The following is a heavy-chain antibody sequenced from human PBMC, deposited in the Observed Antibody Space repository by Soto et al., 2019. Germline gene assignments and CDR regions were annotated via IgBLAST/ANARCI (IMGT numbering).Heavy chain of an antibody. D-gene: IGHD2-2*01. Sequence: QVQLQESGPGLLKPSQTLSLTCAVSGGSISSGDYCWSWMRQPPGKGLEWIGYIDYSGSTYYNPSLKSRVTISLDTSKNQFSLNLSSVTAVDTAVYYCARADEVPGHFDYWGQGTLVTVSS. CDR1: GGSISSGDYC. CDR3: ARADEVPGHFDY. V-gene: IGHV4-30-4*01. J-gene: IGHJ4*02. CDR2: IDYSGST.